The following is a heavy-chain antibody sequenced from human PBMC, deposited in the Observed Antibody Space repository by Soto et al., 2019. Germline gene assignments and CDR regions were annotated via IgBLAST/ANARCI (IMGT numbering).Heavy chain of an antibody. J-gene: IGHJ6*02. CDR3: AKDCDSYSSGRYGMDV. D-gene: IGHD6-19*01. CDR2: ISSGGDNT. V-gene: IGHV3-23*01. Sequence: GGAPCLSLAAAGFPLSGPAIGLGPPAAGEGVGWVSTISSGGDNTYSADSVKGQFTISRDNSKNTLYLQMNSLRAEDTAVYYCAKDCDSYSSGRYGMDVWGQGTTVTVSS. CDR1: GFPLSGPA.